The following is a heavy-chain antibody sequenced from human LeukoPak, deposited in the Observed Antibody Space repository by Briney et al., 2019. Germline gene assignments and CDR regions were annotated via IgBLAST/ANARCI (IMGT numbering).Heavy chain of an antibody. J-gene: IGHJ3*02. Sequence: PSETLSLTCTVSGGSISSYYWSWIRQPPGKGLEWIGYIYYSGSTNYNPSLKSRVTISVDTSKNHFSLNLTSVTAADTAVYYCVRASVESGGAFDIWGQGTMVTVSS. V-gene: IGHV4-59*01. CDR1: GGSISSYY. CDR2: IYYSGST. CDR3: VRASVESGGAFDI. D-gene: IGHD2-15*01.